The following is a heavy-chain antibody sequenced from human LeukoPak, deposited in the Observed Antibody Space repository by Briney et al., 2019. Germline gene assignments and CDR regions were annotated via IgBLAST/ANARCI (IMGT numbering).Heavy chain of an antibody. D-gene: IGHD3-22*01. CDR3: ASQVNTYYYDSSGYGAFDI. J-gene: IGHJ3*02. Sequence: EASVKLSYKASGGTFSSYAISWVRQAPGQGLEWMGGIIPIFGTANYAQKFQGRDTITTDESTRTAYMELSSLRCEDTAVYYCASQVNTYYYDSSGYGAFDIWGQGTMVTVSS. CDR1: GGTFSSYA. V-gene: IGHV1-69*05. CDR2: IIPIFGTA.